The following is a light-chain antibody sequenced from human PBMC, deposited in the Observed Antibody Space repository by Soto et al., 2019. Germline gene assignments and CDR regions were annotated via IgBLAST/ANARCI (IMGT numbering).Light chain of an antibody. CDR1: QGISRW. CDR2: AAS. J-gene: IGKJ1*01. V-gene: IGKV1D-16*01. Sequence: DIQMTQSPSSLSASVGDRVTITCRASQGISRWIAWYQLKPGKAPKSLIYAASTLQSGVPSRFSGSGSGTHFTLTVSSVQPEESATYSCQQYGSFPATFGQGTKVEI. CDR3: QQYGSFPAT.